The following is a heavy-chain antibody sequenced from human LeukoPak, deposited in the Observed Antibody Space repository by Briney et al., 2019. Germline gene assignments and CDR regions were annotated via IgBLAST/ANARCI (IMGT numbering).Heavy chain of an antibody. V-gene: IGHV3-23*01. CDR1: GFTFSSYA. D-gene: IGHD6-13*01. CDR3: AKRTSGSSWYSSDS. J-gene: IGHJ4*02. Sequence: PGGSLRLSCAASGFTFSSYAMSWVRQAPGKGLEWVSAISGSDGSTYYADSVKGRFTISGDNSKNTLYLQMNSLRADDTAVYYCAKRTSGSSWYSSDSWGQGTLVTVSS. CDR2: ISGSDGST.